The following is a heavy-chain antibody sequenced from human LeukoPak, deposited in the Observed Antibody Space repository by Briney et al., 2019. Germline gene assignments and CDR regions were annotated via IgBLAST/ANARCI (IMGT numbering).Heavy chain of an antibody. CDR2: ISAYNGNS. CDR3: ARPRGAIFGVVMYNWFDP. V-gene: IGHV1-18*01. J-gene: IGHJ5*02. CDR1: GYTFTSYG. D-gene: IGHD3-3*01. Sequence: ASVKVSCKASGYTFTSYGISWVRQAPGQGLEWMGWISAYNGNSNYAQKLQGRVTMPTDTSTSTAYMELRSLRSDDTAVYYCARPRGAIFGVVMYNWFDPWAREPWSPSPQ.